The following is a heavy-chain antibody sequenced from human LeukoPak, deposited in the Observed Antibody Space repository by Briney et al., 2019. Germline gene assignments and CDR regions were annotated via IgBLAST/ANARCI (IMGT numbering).Heavy chain of an antibody. CDR1: GGSISSYY. V-gene: IGHV4-59*01. D-gene: IGHD3-22*01. CDR3: AREGWYYYDNSGENAFDI. J-gene: IGHJ3*02. CDR2: IYYSGST. Sequence: PSETLSLTCTVSGGSISSYYWSWVRQPPGKGLEWIGYIYYSGSTNYNPSLKSRVTISVDTSKNQFSLKLTSVTVADTAVYYCAREGWYYYDNSGENAFDIWGQGTMVTVSS.